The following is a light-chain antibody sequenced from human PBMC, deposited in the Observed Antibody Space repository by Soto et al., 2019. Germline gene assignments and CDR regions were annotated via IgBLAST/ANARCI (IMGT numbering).Light chain of an antibody. V-gene: IGKV3D-20*02. CDR3: QQRSNWPPWT. J-gene: IGKJ1*01. CDR1: QSVSSNY. Sequence: EIVLTQSPGTLCLSPGERATLSCRASQSVSSNYLAWYQQKPGQAPRLLIYGASSRATGIPARFSGSGSGTDFTLTISSLEPEDFAVYYCQQRSNWPPWTFGQGTKVDI. CDR2: GAS.